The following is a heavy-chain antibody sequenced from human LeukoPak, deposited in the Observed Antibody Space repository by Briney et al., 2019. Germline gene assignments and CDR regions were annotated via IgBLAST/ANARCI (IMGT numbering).Heavy chain of an antibody. D-gene: IGHD1-26*01. Sequence: SETLSLTCAVYGGSFSGYYWSWIRQPPGKGLEWIGYIYYSGSTNYNPSLKSRVTISVDTSKNQFSLKLSSVTAADTAVYYCARGAKTFDYWGQGTLVTVAS. CDR1: GGSFSGYY. J-gene: IGHJ4*02. CDR3: ARGAKTFDY. V-gene: IGHV4-59*01. CDR2: IYYSGST.